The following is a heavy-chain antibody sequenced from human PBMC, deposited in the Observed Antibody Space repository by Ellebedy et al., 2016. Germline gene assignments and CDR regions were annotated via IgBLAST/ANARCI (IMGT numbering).Heavy chain of an antibody. CDR2: LYTGGNT. CDR3: ARGRGSYPYDAFDI. Sequence: GGSLRLSCAASGFTVSSNYMSWVRQAPGKGLEWVSILYTGGNTYYADSVKGRFTISRDNSKSTLYLQMSSLRAEDTAVYYCARGRGSYPYDAFDIWGQGTMVTVSS. CDR1: GFTVSSNY. J-gene: IGHJ3*02. V-gene: IGHV3-53*01. D-gene: IGHD1-26*01.